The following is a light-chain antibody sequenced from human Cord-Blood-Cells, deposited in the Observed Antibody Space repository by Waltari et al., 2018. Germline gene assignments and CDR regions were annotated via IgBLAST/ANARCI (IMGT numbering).Light chain of an antibody. J-gene: IGKJ1*01. CDR2: DAS. CDR3: QQYNSYSPT. V-gene: IGKV1-5*01. CDR1: QSISSW. Sequence: DIQMTQSPTTLPASVGDRVTITCRASQSISSWLAWYHQKPGKAPKLLIFDASSLDSAVPSRFSGSGSGTEFTLTISSLQPDDFSTYYCQQYNSYSPTFGQGTKVEIK.